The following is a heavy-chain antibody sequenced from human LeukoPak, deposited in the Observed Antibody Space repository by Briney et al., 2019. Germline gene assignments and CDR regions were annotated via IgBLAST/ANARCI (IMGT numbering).Heavy chain of an antibody. J-gene: IGHJ6*03. Sequence: SETLSLTCTVSGGSISSGSYYWSWIRQPAGKGLEWIGRIYTSGSTNYNPSLKSRVTISVDTSKNQFSLKLSSVTAADTAVYYCARELAAAGAKYYYYYMDVWGKGTTVTISS. CDR3: ARELAAAGAKYYYYYMDV. V-gene: IGHV4-61*02. CDR2: IYTSGST. D-gene: IGHD6-13*01. CDR1: GGSISSGSYY.